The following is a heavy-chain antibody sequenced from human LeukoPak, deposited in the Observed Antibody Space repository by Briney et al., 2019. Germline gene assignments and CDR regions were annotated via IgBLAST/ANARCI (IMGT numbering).Heavy chain of an antibody. V-gene: IGHV1-2*06. CDR2: INPNSGGT. J-gene: IGHJ5*02. Sequence: ASVKVSCKASGYTFTGYYMHWVRQAPGQGLEWMGRINPNSGGTNYAQKFQGRVTMTRDTSISTAYMELSRLRSDDTAVDYCARDQGYYDSSGYLFWFDPWGQGTLVTVSS. CDR3: ARDQGYYDSSGYLFWFDP. D-gene: IGHD3-22*01. CDR1: GYTFTGYY.